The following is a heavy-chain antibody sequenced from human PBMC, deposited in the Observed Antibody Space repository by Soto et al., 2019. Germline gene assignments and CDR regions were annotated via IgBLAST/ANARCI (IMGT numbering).Heavy chain of an antibody. CDR1: GFTFSNHA. CDR2: MSYDGSRQ. J-gene: IGHJ2*01. V-gene: IGHV3-30-3*01. CDR3: ARDIDGNWYFDL. Sequence: QVQLVESAGGVAQPGRSLRLSGAGFGFTFSNHALDWVRQAPGKGLEWGATMSYDGSRQNLADSVKGRFTISKDNSKNTLYLQMNSLRAEDTAVYYCARDIDGNWYFDLWGRGTLVTVSS. D-gene: IGHD1-26*01.